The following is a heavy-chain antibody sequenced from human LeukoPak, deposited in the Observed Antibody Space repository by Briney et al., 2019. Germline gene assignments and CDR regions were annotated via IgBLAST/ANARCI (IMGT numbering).Heavy chain of an antibody. CDR3: AKRSVTKNWFDP. CDR2: IRGSGGNT. J-gene: IGHJ5*02. D-gene: IGHD4-17*01. CDR1: GFTFSNYA. V-gene: IGHV3-23*01. Sequence: GGSLRLSCAASGFTFSNYALVWVRQAPGKGLEWVSAIRGSGGNTNYADAVKGRFTISRDNSKNTLYLQMNSLRAEDTAVYYCAKRSVTKNWFDPWGQGTLVTVSS.